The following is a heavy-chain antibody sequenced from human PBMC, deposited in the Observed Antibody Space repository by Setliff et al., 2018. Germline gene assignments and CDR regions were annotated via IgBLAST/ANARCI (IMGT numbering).Heavy chain of an antibody. V-gene: IGHV3-74*01. D-gene: IGHD1-26*01. CDR3: LKKIIAGAGPPYDYFDY. Sequence: GGSLRLSCAGSGFIFRSYRMHWVRQVPGKGLVWVSSINNDGSETKYSDSVKGRFIISRDNSKNTLFLQMNSLRADDTAVYYCLKKIIAGAGPPYDYFDYWGQGTLVTVSS. CDR1: GFIFRSYR. J-gene: IGHJ4*02. CDR2: INNDGSET.